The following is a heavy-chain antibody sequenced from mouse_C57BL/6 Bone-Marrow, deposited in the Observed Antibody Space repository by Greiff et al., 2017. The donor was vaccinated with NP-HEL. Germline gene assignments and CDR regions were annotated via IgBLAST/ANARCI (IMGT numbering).Heavy chain of an antibody. J-gene: IGHJ2*01. D-gene: IGHD1-1*01. V-gene: IGHV1-18*01. CDR3: ARRSYYGSSRFDY. CDR2: INPNNGGT. Sequence: VQLQQSGPELVKPGASVKIPCKASGYTFTDYNMDWVKQSHGKSLEWIGDINPNNGGTIYNQKFKGKATLTVDKSSSTAYMELRSLTSEDTAVYDCARRSYYGSSRFDYWGQGTTLTVSS. CDR1: GYTFTDYN.